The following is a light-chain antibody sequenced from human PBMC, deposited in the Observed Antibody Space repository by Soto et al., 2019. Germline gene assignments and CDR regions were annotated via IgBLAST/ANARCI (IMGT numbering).Light chain of an antibody. Sequence: QSVLTQTPSVSGAPGQRVTISCTGRSSNIGAGYDVHWYQHLPGTAPKLLIYGTTNRPSGVPDRFSGSKSGIPASLAITGLQAEDEADYYCHSYESSLSASVFGAGTKVTVL. CDR3: HSYESSLSASV. V-gene: IGLV1-40*01. J-gene: IGLJ1*01. CDR1: SSNIGAGYD. CDR2: GTT.